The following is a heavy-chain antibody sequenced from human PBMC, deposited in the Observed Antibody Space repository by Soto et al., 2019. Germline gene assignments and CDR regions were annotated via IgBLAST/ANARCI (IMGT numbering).Heavy chain of an antibody. V-gene: IGHV3-33*01. Sequence: GGSLRLSCAASGFTFSSYGMHWVRQAPGKGLEWVAVIWYDGSNKYYADSVKGRFTISRDNSKNTLYLQMNSLRAEDTAVYYCARDEDIVVVVADKSGAFDIWGQGTMVTVSS. CDR1: GFTFSSYG. CDR3: ARDEDIVVVVADKSGAFDI. CDR2: IWYDGSNK. J-gene: IGHJ3*02. D-gene: IGHD2-15*01.